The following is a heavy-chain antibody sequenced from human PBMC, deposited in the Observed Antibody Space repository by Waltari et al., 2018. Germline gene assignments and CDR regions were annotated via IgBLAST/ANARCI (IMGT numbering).Heavy chain of an antibody. Sequence: EVQMVESGGGLVQPGGSLRLSCAASGFTFRVFSMPWVRQAPGKGLEYVSAFSRDGVTTYYADSVKGRFTISRDNSKNTLYLQMGSLRADDTAVYYCARIDGSGWYGSWGQGTLVTVSS. CDR2: FSRDGVTT. CDR3: ARIDGSGWYGS. J-gene: IGHJ4*02. V-gene: IGHV3-64*07. CDR1: GFTFRVFS. D-gene: IGHD6-19*01.